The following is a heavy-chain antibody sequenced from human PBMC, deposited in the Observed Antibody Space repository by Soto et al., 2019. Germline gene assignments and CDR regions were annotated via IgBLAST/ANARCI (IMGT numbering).Heavy chain of an antibody. CDR2: INPGDSDT. V-gene: IGHV5-51*01. Sequence: PGESLKISCKGSGYSFSAYWIGWVRQMPGKGLEWMGVINPGDSDTRYSPSFQGQVTVSADKSISTAYLQWSSLKASDTAIYYCARGVSSIAAMDVWGKGTTVTVSS. CDR1: GYSFSAYW. D-gene: IGHD6-6*01. J-gene: IGHJ6*03. CDR3: ARGVSSIAAMDV.